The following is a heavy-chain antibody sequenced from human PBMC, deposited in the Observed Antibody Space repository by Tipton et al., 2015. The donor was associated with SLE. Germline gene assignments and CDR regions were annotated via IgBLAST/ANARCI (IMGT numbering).Heavy chain of an antibody. J-gene: IGHJ4*02. D-gene: IGHD3-22*01. CDR1: GGSISSGSYY. Sequence: TLSLTCTVSGGSISSGSYYWSWIRQHPGKGLEWIGYIYYSGNNYYNPSLRSRVTISLDTSKNQFSLKLSSVTAADTAVYFCARDARDYYDSSCYYFDYWGQGTLVTVSS. CDR2: IYYSGNN. CDR3: ARDARDYYDSSCYYFDY. V-gene: IGHV4-31*03.